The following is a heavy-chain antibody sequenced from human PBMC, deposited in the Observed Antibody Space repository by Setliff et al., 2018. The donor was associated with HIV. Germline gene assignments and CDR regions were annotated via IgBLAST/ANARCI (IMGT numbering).Heavy chain of an antibody. J-gene: IGHJ6*03. CDR1: GFTFSSYS. D-gene: IGHD1-26*01. CDR2: VSSSSRYI. Sequence: GGSLRLSCAASGFTFSSYSMNWVRQAPGKGLEWVSSVSSSSRYIYHADSVQGRFTISRDNAKNSLYLQMNSLRAEDTAVYYCARNIGSGTYWGSWYYMDVWGKGTTVTVSS. V-gene: IGHV3-21*01. CDR3: ARNIGSGTYWGSWYYMDV.